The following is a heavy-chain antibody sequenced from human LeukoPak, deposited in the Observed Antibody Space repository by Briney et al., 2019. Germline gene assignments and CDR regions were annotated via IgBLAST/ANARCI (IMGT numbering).Heavy chain of an antibody. Sequence: PGGSLRLSCAASGFTFSSYGMHWVRQAPGKGLEWVAVIWYDGSNKYYADSVKGRFTISRDNSKNTLYLQMNSLRAEDTAVYYCARASMIVVEDYGMDVWGQGTTVTVSS. V-gene: IGHV3-33*01. J-gene: IGHJ6*02. CDR1: GFTFSSYG. D-gene: IGHD3-22*01. CDR3: ARASMIVVEDYGMDV. CDR2: IWYDGSNK.